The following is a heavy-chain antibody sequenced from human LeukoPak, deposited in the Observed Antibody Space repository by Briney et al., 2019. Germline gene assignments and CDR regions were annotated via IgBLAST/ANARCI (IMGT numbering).Heavy chain of an antibody. V-gene: IGHV3-30-3*01. Sequence: PGGSLRLSCTASGLTFSSYAMHWVRQAPGKGLEWVAVISYDGSNKYYADSVKGRFTISRDNSKNTLYLQMNSLRAEDTAVYYCAREVGYYDSSGYYFDYWGQGTLVTVSS. CDR2: ISYDGSNK. J-gene: IGHJ4*02. CDR3: AREVGYYDSSGYYFDY. CDR1: GLTFSSYA. D-gene: IGHD3-22*01.